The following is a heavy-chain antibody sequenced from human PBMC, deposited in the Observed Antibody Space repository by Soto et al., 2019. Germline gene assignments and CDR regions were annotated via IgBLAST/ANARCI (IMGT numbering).Heavy chain of an antibody. V-gene: IGHV4-31*03. CDR3: ARSGGSGSYYNGRNYYYYGMDV. Sequence: ASETLSLTCTVSGGSISSGGYYWSWIRQHPGKGLEWIGYIYYSGSTYYNPSLKSRVTISVDTSRNQFSLKLSSVTAADTAVYYCARSGGSGSYYNGRNYYYYGMDVWGQGTTVTVSS. D-gene: IGHD3-10*01. J-gene: IGHJ6*02. CDR2: IYYSGST. CDR1: GGSISSGGYY.